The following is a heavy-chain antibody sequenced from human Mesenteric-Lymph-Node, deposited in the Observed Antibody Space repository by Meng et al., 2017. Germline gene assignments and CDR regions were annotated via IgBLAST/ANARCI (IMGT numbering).Heavy chain of an antibody. CDR3: ARVSHSGSYYYFDY. CDR2: IIPIFGTA. Sequence: SVKVSCKASGYTFSSFVITWVRQAPGQGLEWMGGIIPIFGTANYAQKFQGRVTITTDESTSTAYMELSSLRSEDTAVYYCARVSHSGSYYYFDYWGQGTLVTVSS. J-gene: IGHJ4*02. CDR1: GYTFSSFV. V-gene: IGHV1-69*05. D-gene: IGHD1-26*01.